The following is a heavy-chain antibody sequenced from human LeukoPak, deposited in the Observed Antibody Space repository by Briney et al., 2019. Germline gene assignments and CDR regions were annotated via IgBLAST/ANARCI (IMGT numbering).Heavy chain of an antibody. CDR1: GYSISSGYY. D-gene: IGHD7-27*01. V-gene: IGHV4-38-2*01. J-gene: IGHJ4*02. Sequence: PSETLSLTCAVSGYSISSGYYWGWIRQPPGKGLEWIGSIYHSGSTYYNPSLKSRVTISVDTSKNQFSLKLSSVTAAGTAVYYCARLRMGMGSVDYWGQGTLVTVSS. CDR3: ARLRMGMGSVDY. CDR2: IYHSGST.